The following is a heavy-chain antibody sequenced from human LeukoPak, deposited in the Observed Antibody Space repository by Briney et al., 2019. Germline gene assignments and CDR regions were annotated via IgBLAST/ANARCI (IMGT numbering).Heavy chain of an antibody. CDR1: GGSISSYY. D-gene: IGHD3-22*01. CDR3: ARRSYYDSSGMNWFDP. CDR2: IYYSGST. V-gene: IGHV4-59*01. J-gene: IGHJ5*02. Sequence: SETLSLTCTVSGGSISSYYWSWIRQPPGKGLEWIGYIYYSGSTNYNPSLKSRVTISVDTSKNQFSLKLSSVTAADTAVYYCARRSYYDSSGMNWFDPWGQGTLVTVSS.